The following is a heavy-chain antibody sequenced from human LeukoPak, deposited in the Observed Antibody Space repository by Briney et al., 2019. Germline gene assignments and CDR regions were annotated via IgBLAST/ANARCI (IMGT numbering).Heavy chain of an antibody. Sequence: SETLSLTCTVSGYSISSGYYWGWIRQPPGKGLEWIGSIYHSGSTYYNPSLKSRVTISVDTSKNQFSLKLSSVTAADTAVYYCARIGTAALRYGMDVWGQGTTVTVPS. D-gene: IGHD6-13*01. CDR2: IYHSGST. CDR1: GYSISSGYY. V-gene: IGHV4-38-2*02. CDR3: ARIGTAALRYGMDV. J-gene: IGHJ6*02.